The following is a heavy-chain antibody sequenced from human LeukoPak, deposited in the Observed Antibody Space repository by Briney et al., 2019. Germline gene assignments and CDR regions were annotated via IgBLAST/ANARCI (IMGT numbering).Heavy chain of an antibody. CDR1: GGSFSDYY. D-gene: IGHD3-22*01. V-gene: IGHV4-34*01. CDR3: ARGDSSGYYPYH. J-gene: IGHJ5*02. CDR2: INHSGRA. Sequence: SETLSLTCAVYGGSFSDYYWTWIRQPPGKGLEWIGEINHSGRANCKPSLKSRVTISVDTSKNQFSLKLSSVTAADTAVYYCARGDSSGYYPYHWGQGTLVTVSS.